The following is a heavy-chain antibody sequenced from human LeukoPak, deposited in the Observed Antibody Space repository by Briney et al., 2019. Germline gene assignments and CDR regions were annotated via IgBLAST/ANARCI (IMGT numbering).Heavy chain of an antibody. V-gene: IGHV3-9*01. CDR3: ASPVVTATPGDAFDI. CDR1: GFTFDDYA. J-gene: IGHJ3*02. D-gene: IGHD2-21*02. Sequence: GGSLRLSCAASGFTFDDYAMHWVRQAPGKGLEWVSGISWNSGSIGYADSVKGRFTISRDNSKNTLYLQMNSLRAEDTAVYYCASPVVTATPGDAFDIWGQGTMVTVSS. CDR2: ISWNSGSI.